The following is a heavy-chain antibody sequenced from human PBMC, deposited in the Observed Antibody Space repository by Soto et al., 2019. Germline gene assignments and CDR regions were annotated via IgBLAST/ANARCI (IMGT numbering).Heavy chain of an antibody. CDR1: GFTFSSYG. CDR3: AKDRASSGWSYFDH. D-gene: IGHD6-19*01. V-gene: IGHV3-30*18. CDR2: ISYYGTYE. J-gene: IGHJ4*02. Sequence: GGSLRLSCAASGFTFSSYGMHWVRQAPGKGLEWVAVISYYGTYEYYVDSVKGRFTISRDNSKSTLYLQMNSLRTEDTAVYYCAKDRASSGWSYFDHWGQGTLVTVSS.